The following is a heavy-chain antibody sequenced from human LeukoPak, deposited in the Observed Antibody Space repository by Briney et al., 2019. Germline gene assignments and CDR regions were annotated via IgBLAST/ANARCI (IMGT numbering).Heavy chain of an antibody. CDR3: AKGGDILRYFDWLIPSDY. V-gene: IGHV3-23*01. D-gene: IGHD3-9*01. CDR2: ISGSGGST. J-gene: IGHJ4*02. Sequence: GGSLRLSXAASGFTFRSYAMSWVRQAPGKGLEWVSAISGSGGSTYYADSVKGRFTISRDNSKNTLYLQMNSLRAEDTAVYYCAKGGDILRYFDWLIPSDYWGQGTLVTVSS. CDR1: GFTFRSYA.